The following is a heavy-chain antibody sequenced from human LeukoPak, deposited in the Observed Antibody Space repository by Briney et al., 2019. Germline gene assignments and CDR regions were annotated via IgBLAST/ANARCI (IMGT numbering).Heavy chain of an antibody. CDR2: IKPDGGEK. Sequence: PGGSLRLSCAASGLNFSRYWMTWVRQAPGKGLEWVASIKPDGGEKYYVDSVKGRFTISRDNAKNSLYLQMNSLRAEDTAVYYCARAIRPDYFDYWGQGTLVTVSS. D-gene: IGHD3-3*02. V-gene: IGHV3-7*01. J-gene: IGHJ4*02. CDR1: GLNFSRYW. CDR3: ARAIRPDYFDY.